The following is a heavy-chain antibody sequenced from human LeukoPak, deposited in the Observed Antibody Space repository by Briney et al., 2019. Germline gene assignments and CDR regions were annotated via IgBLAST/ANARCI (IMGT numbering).Heavy chain of an antibody. D-gene: IGHD5-12*01. CDR1: GFIFSNYG. Sequence: GRALRLSCAASGFIFSNYGMHWVRQAPGKGLEWVAVIWFVGSHKYYADSVKGRFTISRDNSKNTLYLQMNSLRAEDTAMYYCARESGYSGYDYFDYWGQGTLVTVSS. CDR2: IWFVGSHK. J-gene: IGHJ4*02. V-gene: IGHV3-33*01. CDR3: ARESGYSGYDYFDY.